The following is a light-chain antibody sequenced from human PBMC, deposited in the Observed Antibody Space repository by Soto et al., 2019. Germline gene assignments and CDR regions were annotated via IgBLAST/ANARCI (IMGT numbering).Light chain of an antibody. CDR1: SGSVSTSYY. CDR2: STN. Sequence: QTVVTQEPSFSVSPGGTVTLTCGLSSGSVSTSYYPSWYQQTPGQAPRTLIYSTNTRSSGVPDRFSGSILGNKADLTITGAQADDESDYYCVLYMGSGIWVFGGWTKVTVL. J-gene: IGLJ3*02. V-gene: IGLV8-61*01. CDR3: VLYMGSGIWV.